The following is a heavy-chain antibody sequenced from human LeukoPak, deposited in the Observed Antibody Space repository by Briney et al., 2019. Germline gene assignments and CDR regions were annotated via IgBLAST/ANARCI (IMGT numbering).Heavy chain of an antibody. CDR2: INHSGST. CDR3: ARDRGGSYSS. CDR1: GGSFSGYY. J-gene: IGHJ4*02. V-gene: IGHV4-34*01. Sequence: SETLSLTCAVYGGSFSGYYWSWIRQPPGKGLEWIGEINHSGSTNYNPSLKSRVTISVDTSKNQFSLKLSSVTAADTAVYYCARDRGGSYSSWGQGTLVTVSS. D-gene: IGHD1-26*01.